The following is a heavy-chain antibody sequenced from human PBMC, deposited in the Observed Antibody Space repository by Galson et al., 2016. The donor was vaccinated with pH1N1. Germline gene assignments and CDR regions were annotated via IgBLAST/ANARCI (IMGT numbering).Heavy chain of an antibody. CDR3: AKVGDFWSYYYYNMDV. CDR1: GFTFTSYA. J-gene: IGHJ6*02. CDR2: ISYDGSNK. D-gene: IGHD3-3*01. Sequence: SLRLSCAASGFTFTSYAMHWVRQAPGKGLEWVAVISYDGSNKYYADSVKGRFTISRDDSKNMLYLQMNSLRAEDTAVYYCAKVGDFWSYYYYNMDVWGQGTTVTVSS. V-gene: IGHV3-30*04.